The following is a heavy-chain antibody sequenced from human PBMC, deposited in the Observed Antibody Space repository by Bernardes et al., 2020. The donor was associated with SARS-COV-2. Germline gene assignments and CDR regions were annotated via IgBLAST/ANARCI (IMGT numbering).Heavy chain of an antibody. CDR2: IYPGDSDT. CDR3: ATLFCSTRCLVPHAFDL. D-gene: IGHD2-2*01. CDR1: GYSFSNSW. V-gene: IGHV5-51*01. Sequence: GESLKISCKGSGYSFSNSWIGWVRQVSGKGLEWMGIIYPGDSDTRYSPSFEGQVAISVDKSISTAYLQWISLKASDTAMYYCATLFCSTRCLVPHAFDLWGQGTMVTVSS. J-gene: IGHJ3*01.